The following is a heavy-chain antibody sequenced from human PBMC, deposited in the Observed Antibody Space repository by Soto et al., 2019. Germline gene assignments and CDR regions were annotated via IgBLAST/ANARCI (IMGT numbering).Heavy chain of an antibody. Sequence: PGGSLRLSCAASGFTFSDYYMSWIRQAPGKGLEWVSYISSSGSTIYYADSVKGRFTISRDNAKNSLYLQMNSLRAEDTAVYYCAIDITIFGVARNYYYYYCMDVWCQGTTVTVSS. CDR2: ISSSGSTI. CDR1: GFTFSDYY. D-gene: IGHD3-3*01. V-gene: IGHV3-11*01. J-gene: IGHJ6*02. CDR3: AIDITIFGVARNYYYYYCMDV.